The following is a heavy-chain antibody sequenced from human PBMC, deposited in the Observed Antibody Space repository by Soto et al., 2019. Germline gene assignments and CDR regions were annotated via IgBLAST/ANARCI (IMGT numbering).Heavy chain of an antibody. Sequence: SLSPTCAVSGGSISRCGYSWSWIRQPPGKGLEWIGYIYHSGSTYYNPPLKSRVTMSLDTSRNQFSLSLNSVTAADTAVYYCARMAGPWYFDLWGRGTLLTVSS. V-gene: IGHV4-30-2*01. J-gene: IGHJ2*01. CDR1: GGSISRCGYS. CDR3: ARMAGPWYFDL. CDR2: IYHSGST.